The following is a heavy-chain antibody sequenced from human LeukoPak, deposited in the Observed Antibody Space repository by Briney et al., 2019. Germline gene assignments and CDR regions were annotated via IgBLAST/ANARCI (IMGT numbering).Heavy chain of an antibody. CDR1: GDSVSSNSAA. CDR3: ARAAGEWELLDY. J-gene: IGHJ4*02. CDR2: TYYRSKWYN. Sequence: SQTLSLTCALSGDSVSSNSAAWTWIRQSPSRGLEWLGRTYYRSKWYNDYAVSVKSRITINPDTSKNQFSLQLNSVTPEDTAVYYCARAAGEWELLDYWGQGTLVTVSS. D-gene: IGHD1-26*01. V-gene: IGHV6-1*01.